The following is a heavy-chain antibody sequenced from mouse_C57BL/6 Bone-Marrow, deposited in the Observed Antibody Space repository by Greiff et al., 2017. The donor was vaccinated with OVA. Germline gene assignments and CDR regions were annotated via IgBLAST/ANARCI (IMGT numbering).Heavy chain of an antibody. J-gene: IGHJ3*01. D-gene: IGHD1-1*01. CDR1: GYTFTSYG. CDR3: ARRDYYGTSAWFAY. CDR2: IYPRSGNT. Sequence: VQVVESGAELARPGASVKLSCKASGYTFTSYGISWVKQRTGQGLEWIGEIYPRSGNTYYNEKFKGKATLTADKSSSTAYMELRSLTSEDSAVYFCARRDYYGTSAWFAYWGQGTLVTVSA. V-gene: IGHV1-81*01.